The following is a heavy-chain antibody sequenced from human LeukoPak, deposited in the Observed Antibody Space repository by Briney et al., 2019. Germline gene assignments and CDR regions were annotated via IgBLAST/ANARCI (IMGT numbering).Heavy chain of an antibody. V-gene: IGHV4-31*03. CDR1: GGSLSSGGFY. CDR2: ISDRGST. J-gene: IGHJ4*02. D-gene: IGHD3-22*01. CDR3: AGLVGRYSSGLYYYYFDY. Sequence: SQTLSLTCTVSGGSLSSGGFYWNWIRQHPEKGLEWIGYISDRGSTYYNPSLKSRLAISVETSKNQLSLKLSSVTAADTAVYYCAGLVGRYSSGLYYYYFDYWGQGTLVTVSS.